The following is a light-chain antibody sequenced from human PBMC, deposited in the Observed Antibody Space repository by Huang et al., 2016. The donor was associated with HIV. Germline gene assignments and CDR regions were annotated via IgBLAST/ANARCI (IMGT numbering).Light chain of an antibody. V-gene: IGKV3-11*01. CDR3: QLRSTWPGDT. CDR1: QTVSRY. Sequence: EIVLTQSPATLSLSPGERATLSCRASQTVSRYLAWYQQKPGQAPRPLIYDASNRATGIPARFSGSGSGTDFTLTISSLEPEDFAVYYCQLRSTWPGDTFGGGTKVEIK. CDR2: DAS. J-gene: IGKJ4*01.